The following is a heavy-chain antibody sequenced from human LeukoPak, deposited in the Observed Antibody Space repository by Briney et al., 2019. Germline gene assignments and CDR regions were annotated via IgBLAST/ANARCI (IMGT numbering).Heavy chain of an antibody. CDR2: INQHGSEA. CDR3: ARGSRPVYDFWAAWTIDY. Sequence: PGGSLRLSCAVSGFTFYNYWMIWVRQAPGKGLEWVASINQHGSEAKYVDSVKGRFTISRDNAQNSLSLEMHSLRVEDTAVYYCARGSRPVYDFWAAWTIDYWGQGTLVTVSS. J-gene: IGHJ4*02. V-gene: IGHV3-7*04. CDR1: GFTFYNYW. D-gene: IGHD3-3*01.